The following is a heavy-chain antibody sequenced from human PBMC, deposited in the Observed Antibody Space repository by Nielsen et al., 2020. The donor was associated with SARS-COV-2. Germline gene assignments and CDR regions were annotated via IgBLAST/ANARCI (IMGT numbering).Heavy chain of an antibody. V-gene: IGHV3-30*18. J-gene: IGHJ6*02. CDR3: AKPITSSWYMDYYYAMDV. CDR2: ISYVGTYK. Sequence: GESLKIYCAATGFTFSSYGMQWVRQAPGKGLEWVTFISYVGTYKYYGDSVRGRFTISRDNSKNTLYLQMDTLRVEDTAVYYCAKPITSSWYMDYYYAMDVWGQGTSVTVS. CDR1: GFTFSSYG. D-gene: IGHD6-13*01.